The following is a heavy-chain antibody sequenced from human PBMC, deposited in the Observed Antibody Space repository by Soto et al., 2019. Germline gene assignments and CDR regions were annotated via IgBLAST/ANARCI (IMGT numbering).Heavy chain of an antibody. CDR3: ARGNSGSYYGVDY. V-gene: IGHV4-31*03. D-gene: IGHD1-26*01. Sequence: QVQLQESGTGLVKPSQTLSLTCTVSGGSISSGGYYWNWIRQHPGKGLEWIGYIYYSGSTYFNPSLKSRLTISVDTSKNQFSLNLSSVTAADTAVYYCARGNSGSYYGVDYWGQGTLVTVSS. CDR2: IYYSGST. J-gene: IGHJ4*02. CDR1: GGSISSGGYY.